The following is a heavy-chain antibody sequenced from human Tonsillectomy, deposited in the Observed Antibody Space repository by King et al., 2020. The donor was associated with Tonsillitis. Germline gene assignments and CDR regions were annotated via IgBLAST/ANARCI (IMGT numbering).Heavy chain of an antibody. J-gene: IGHJ3*01. CDR1: GGIFRNYV. CDR2: LIHIFGAT. Sequence: QLVQSGAEVKKPGSSVKVSCKASGGIFRNYVIRWVRQAPGQGLEWMGGLIHIFGATNYAEKLQDRISITADESTSTVYMELTDLRSEDSAVYYCASRSPPIDGFSLWGQGTMVSVSS. CDR3: ASRSPPIDGFSL. V-gene: IGHV1-69*01.